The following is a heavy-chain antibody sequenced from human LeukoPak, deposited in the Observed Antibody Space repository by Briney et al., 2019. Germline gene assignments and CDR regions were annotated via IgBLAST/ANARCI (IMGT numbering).Heavy chain of an antibody. CDR3: ARRRVAATGYYYYGMDV. D-gene: IGHD2-15*01. CDR2: FDPEDGET. Sequence: ASVKVSCKVSGYTLTELSMHWVRQAPGKGLEWMGGFDPEDGETIYAQKFQGRVTMTEDTSTDTAYMELSRLRSDDTAVYYCARRRVAATGYYYYGMDVWGQGTTVTVSS. V-gene: IGHV1-24*01. J-gene: IGHJ6*02. CDR1: GYTLTELS.